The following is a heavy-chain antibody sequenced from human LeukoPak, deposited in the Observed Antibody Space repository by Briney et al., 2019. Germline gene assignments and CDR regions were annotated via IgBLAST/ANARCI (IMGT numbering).Heavy chain of an antibody. D-gene: IGHD3-22*01. CDR3: ARESGYYDSSGYHDAFDI. CDR2: IYHSGST. J-gene: IGHJ3*02. V-gene: IGHV4-38-2*02. Sequence: SETLSLTCTVSGYSISSGYYWGWIRQPPGKGLEWIGSIYHSGSTYYNPSLKSRVTISVDTSKNQFSLKLSSVTAADTAVYYCARESGYYDSSGYHDAFDILGQGTVVTVSS. CDR1: GYSISSGYY.